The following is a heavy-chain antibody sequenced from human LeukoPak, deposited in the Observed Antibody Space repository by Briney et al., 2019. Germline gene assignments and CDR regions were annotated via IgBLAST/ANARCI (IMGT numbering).Heavy chain of an antibody. J-gene: IGHJ4*02. Sequence: ASVKVSCKASGYTFTVYCMHWVRQAPGQGLEWMGRINPNIGGTNFAQKFQGRVTMTRDTSITTAYMELSRLTPDDTAVYYCARDRGAGGWECGTYWGQGTLVTVSS. CDR1: GYTFTVYC. CDR3: ARDRGAGGWECGTY. CDR2: INPNIGGT. V-gene: IGHV1-2*06. D-gene: IGHD1-26*01.